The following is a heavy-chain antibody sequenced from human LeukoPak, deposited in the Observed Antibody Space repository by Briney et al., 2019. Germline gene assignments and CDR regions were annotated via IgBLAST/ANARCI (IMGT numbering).Heavy chain of an antibody. CDR1: GYSISSGYS. V-gene: IGHV4-38-2*01. J-gene: IGHJ4*02. CDR3: ARASYSGSYTWDY. Sequence: SETLSLTCAVSGYSISSGYSWGWIRQPPGKGLEWIGSIYHSGGTYYNPSLKSRVTISVDTSKNQFSLKLSSVTAADTAVYYCARASYSGSYTWDYWGQGTLVTVSS. CDR2: IYHSGGT. D-gene: IGHD1-26*01.